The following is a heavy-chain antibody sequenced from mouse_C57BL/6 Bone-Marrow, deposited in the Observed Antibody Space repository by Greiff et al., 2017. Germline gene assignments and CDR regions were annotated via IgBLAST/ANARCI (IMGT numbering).Heavy chain of an antibody. CDR1: GYTFTSYW. CDR2: IDPSDSYT. J-gene: IGHJ2*01. Sequence: VQLQQPGAELVRPGTSVKLSCKASGYTFTSYWMHWVKQRPGQGLEWIGVIDPSDSYTNYNQKFKGKATLTVDTSSSTAYMQLSSLTSEDSAVYYCARCEGQLGYFDYWGQGTTLTVSS. V-gene: IGHV1-59*01. D-gene: IGHD4-1*02. CDR3: ARCEGQLGYFDY.